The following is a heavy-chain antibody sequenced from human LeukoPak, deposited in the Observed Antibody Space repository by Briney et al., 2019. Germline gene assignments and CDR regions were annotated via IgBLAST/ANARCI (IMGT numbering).Heavy chain of an antibody. CDR1: GFTFTSSA. J-gene: IGHJ4*02. CDR2: IVVGSGNT. Sequence: SVKVSCKASGFTFTSSAVQWVRQARGQRLEWIGWIVVGSGNTNYAQKFQERVTITRDMSTSTAYMELSSLRSEDAAVYYCAASPDYYDSSGYSYYFDYWGQGTLVTVSS. CDR3: AASPDYYDSSGYSYYFDY. V-gene: IGHV1-58*01. D-gene: IGHD3-22*01.